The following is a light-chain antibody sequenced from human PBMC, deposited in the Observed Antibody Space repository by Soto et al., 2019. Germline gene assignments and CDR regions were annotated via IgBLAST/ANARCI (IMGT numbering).Light chain of an antibody. CDR2: AAS. CDR3: QQSYSSLWT. Sequence: DIQMTQSPSSLSASVGDRVTITCRASQSISSYLNWYQQKPGKAPKLLIYAASSLQSGVPSRFSGSGSGTDFTLTISSLQPEDFATHYCQQSYSSLWTFGQGTKVDIK. J-gene: IGKJ1*01. CDR1: QSISSY. V-gene: IGKV1-39*01.